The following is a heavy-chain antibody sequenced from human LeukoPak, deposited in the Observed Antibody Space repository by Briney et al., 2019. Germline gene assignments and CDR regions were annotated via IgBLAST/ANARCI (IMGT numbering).Heavy chain of an antibody. CDR2: IIPIFGTA. D-gene: IGHD3-10*01. J-gene: IGHJ6*03. Sequence: GSSVKVSCKASGGTVSSYAISWVRQAPGQGLEWMGGIIPIFGTANYAQKFQGRVTITTDESTSTAYMELSSLRSEDTAVYYCARGPYYYGSGNHNYYYYMDVWGKGTTVTVSS. V-gene: IGHV1-69*05. CDR1: GGTVSSYA. CDR3: ARGPYYYGSGNHNYYYYMDV.